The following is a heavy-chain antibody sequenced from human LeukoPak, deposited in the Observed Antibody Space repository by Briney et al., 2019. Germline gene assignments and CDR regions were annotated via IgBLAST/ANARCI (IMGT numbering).Heavy chain of an antibody. CDR2: IYYSGST. V-gene: IGHV4-61*08. Sequence: PSETLSLTCTVSGGSISSGGYYWSWIRQPPGKGLEWIGYIYYSGSTNYNPSLKSRVTISVDTSKNQFSLKLSSVTAADTAVYYCARDKEGSSGWYWYFDLWGRGTLVTVSS. CDR3: ARDKEGSSGWYWYFDL. D-gene: IGHD6-19*01. J-gene: IGHJ2*01. CDR1: GGSISSGGYY.